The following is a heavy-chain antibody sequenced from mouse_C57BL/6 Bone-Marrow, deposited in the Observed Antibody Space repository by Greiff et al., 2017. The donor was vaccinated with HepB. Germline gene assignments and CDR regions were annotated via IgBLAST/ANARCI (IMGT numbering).Heavy chain of an antibody. Sequence: EVQGVESGGGLVKPGGSLKLSCAASGFTFSSYAMSWVRQTPEKRLEWVATISDGGSYTYYPDNVKGRFTISRDNAKNNLYLQMSHLKSEDTAMYYCAREPRYSNYGAYWGQGTLVTVSA. CDR3: AREPRYSNYGAY. D-gene: IGHD2-5*01. V-gene: IGHV5-4*01. CDR2: ISDGGSYT. J-gene: IGHJ3*01. CDR1: GFTFSSYA.